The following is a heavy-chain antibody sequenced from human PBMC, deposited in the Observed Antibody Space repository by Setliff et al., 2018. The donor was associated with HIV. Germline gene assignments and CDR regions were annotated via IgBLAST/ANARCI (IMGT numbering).Heavy chain of an antibody. V-gene: IGHV3-11*04. CDR2: INNNGGTT. CDR3: ARDSPQGWNRPRDMDV. Sequence: LRLSCVASGFTFSDHYMNWIRQAPGKGLEWVSYINNNGGTTYYADSVKGRFTISRDNAKNSLYLQMSNLRVEDTAVYYCARDSPQGWNRPRDMDVWGKGTTVTVSS. J-gene: IGHJ6*03. CDR1: GFTFSDHY. D-gene: IGHD1-1*01.